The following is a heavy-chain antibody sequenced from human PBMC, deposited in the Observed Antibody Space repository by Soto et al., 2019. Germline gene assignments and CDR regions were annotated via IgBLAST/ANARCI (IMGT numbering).Heavy chain of an antibody. CDR3: ARYKVDNYYYDSTGYKDY. CDR2: INPSGGST. D-gene: IGHD3-22*01. Sequence: ASVEVSCKASGYTFTNYYIHWVRQAHGQGLEWMGLINPSGGSTTYAQKFQGRVTMTRDTSTSTVYMELSSLRSEDTAVYYCARYKVDNYYYDSTGYKDYWGQGTLVTVSS. V-gene: IGHV1-46*01. J-gene: IGHJ4*02. CDR1: GYTFTNYY.